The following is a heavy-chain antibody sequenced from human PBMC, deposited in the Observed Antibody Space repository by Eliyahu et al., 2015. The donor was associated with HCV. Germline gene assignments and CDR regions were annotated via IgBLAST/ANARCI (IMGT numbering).Heavy chain of an antibody. V-gene: IGHV6-1*01. CDR1: GARVSSXSAA. CDR2: TYYRSKWYN. J-gene: IGHJ3*02. D-gene: IGHD6-13*01. CDR3: ARARVAAVLAFDI. Sequence: QVQLQQSGPGLVKPSQTLXLTCAIXGARVSSXSAAWNWIRQSPSRGLEWLGRTYYRSKWYNDYAVSVKSRITINPDTSKNQFSLQLNSVTPEDTAVYYCARARVAAVLAFDIWGQGTMVTVSS.